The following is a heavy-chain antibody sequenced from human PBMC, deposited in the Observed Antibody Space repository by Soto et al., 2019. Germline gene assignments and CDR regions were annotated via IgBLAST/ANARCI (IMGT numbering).Heavy chain of an antibody. CDR3: ARQSPYNYLYYYGMDV. V-gene: IGHV5-10-1*01. J-gene: IGHJ6*02. D-gene: IGHD1-20*01. CDR1: GYSFTSYW. Sequence: GESLKISCKGSGYSFTSYWISWVRQMPGKGLEWMGRIDPSDSYTNYSPSSQGHVTISADKSISTAYLQWSSLKASDTAMYYCARQSPYNYLYYYGMDVWGQGTTVTVSS. CDR2: IDPSDSYT.